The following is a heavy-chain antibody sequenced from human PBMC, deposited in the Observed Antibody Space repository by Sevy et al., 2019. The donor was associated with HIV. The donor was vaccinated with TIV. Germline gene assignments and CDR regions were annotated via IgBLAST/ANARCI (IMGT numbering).Heavy chain of an antibody. V-gene: IGHV4-39*01. CDR2: IHSGGHA. CDR3: ARQGGSCKSGPCYTFFDF. D-gene: IGHD2-8*02. CDR1: GGSINSSSYY. J-gene: IGHJ4*02. Sequence: SETLSLTCTVSGGSINSSSYYWGWIRQPPGKGLEWIASIHSGGHAYYNPSLKSRVTVSVDTSKNQVSLKRTSVTAADTAVYYCARQGGSCKSGPCYTFFDFWGQGTLVTVSS.